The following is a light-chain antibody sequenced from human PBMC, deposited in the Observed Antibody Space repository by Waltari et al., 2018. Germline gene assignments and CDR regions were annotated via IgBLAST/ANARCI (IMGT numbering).Light chain of an antibody. Sequence: IVLTQSPGTLSLSPGERATLPCRASQSVSRTLAWYQQKPGQAPKLLIYGASIRATGIPDRFTGSGSGTDFSLTISSLEPEDFAIYFCQHYVRLPATFGQGTKVEIK. V-gene: IGKV3-20*01. CDR3: QHYVRLPAT. CDR2: GAS. J-gene: IGKJ1*01. CDR1: QSVSRT.